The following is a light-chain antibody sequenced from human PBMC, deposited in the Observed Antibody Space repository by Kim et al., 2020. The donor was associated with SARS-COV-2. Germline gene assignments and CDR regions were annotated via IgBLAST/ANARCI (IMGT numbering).Light chain of an antibody. Sequence: EIVLTQSPGTLSLSPGERATLSCRASHSVTINYLAWYQQKPGQAPRLVIYDASSRAAGIPDRFTGSGSGTDFTRTISRLEPDDFAVYYCQKHGRAPTFGQGTKVDIK. V-gene: IGKV3-20*01. J-gene: IGKJ1*01. CDR1: HSVTINY. CDR2: DAS. CDR3: QKHGRAPT.